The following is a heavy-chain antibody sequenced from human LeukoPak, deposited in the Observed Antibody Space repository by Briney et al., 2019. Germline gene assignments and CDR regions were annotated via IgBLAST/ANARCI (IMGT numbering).Heavy chain of an antibody. CDR1: GFTVGSNY. CDR2: IYSGGST. CDR3: ARDVEQQLVYDYYYGMDV. J-gene: IGHJ6*02. Sequence: GGSLRLSCAASGFTVGSNYMSWVRQAPGKGLEWVSVIYSGGSTYYADSVKGRFTISRDNSKNTLYLQMNSLRAEDTAVYYCARDVEQQLVYDYYYGMDVWGQGTTVTVSS. D-gene: IGHD6-13*01. V-gene: IGHV3-66*01.